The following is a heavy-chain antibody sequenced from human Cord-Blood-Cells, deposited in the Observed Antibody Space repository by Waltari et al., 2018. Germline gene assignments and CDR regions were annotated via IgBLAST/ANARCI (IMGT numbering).Heavy chain of an antibody. V-gene: IGHV4-39*01. D-gene: IGHD1-1*01. CDR1: GGSISSSSYY. Sequence: QLQLQESGPGLVKPSETLSLTCTVSGGSISSSSYYWGWIRQPPGKGLAWIGSIYYRWSTYYNPSLKSRVTISVDTSKNQFSLKLSSVTAADTAVYYCARLSRLEPNFDYWGQGTLVTVSS. CDR2: IYYRWST. CDR3: ARLSRLEPNFDY. J-gene: IGHJ4*02.